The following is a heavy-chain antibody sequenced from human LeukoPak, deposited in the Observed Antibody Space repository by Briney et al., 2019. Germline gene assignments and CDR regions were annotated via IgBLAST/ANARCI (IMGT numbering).Heavy chain of an antibody. D-gene: IGHD6-6*01. CDR3: ARLADFASYYFDY. J-gene: IGHJ4*02. V-gene: IGHV4-39*01. CDR2: IYYSGST. Sequence: SETLSLTCTVSGASISYSYWGWIRQPPGKGLEWIGSIYYSGSTYYNPSLKSRVTISVGTSKNQFSLKLSSVTAADTAVYYCARLADFASYYFDYWGQGTLVTVSS. CDR1: GASISYSY.